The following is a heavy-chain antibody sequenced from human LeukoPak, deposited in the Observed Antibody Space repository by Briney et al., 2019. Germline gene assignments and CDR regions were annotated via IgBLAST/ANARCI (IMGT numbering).Heavy chain of an antibody. V-gene: IGHV3-23*01. CDR3: AKNSMIVVVSESLDY. D-gene: IGHD3-22*01. CDR1: GFTFSSYG. CDR2: ISGTGGST. J-gene: IGHJ4*02. Sequence: PGGSLRLSCAASGFTFSSYGMSWVRQAPGKGLEWVSSISGTGGSTYYADCVKGRFTISRDNSKNTLYLQMNSLRAEDTAVYYCAKNSMIVVVSESLDYWGQGTLVTVSS.